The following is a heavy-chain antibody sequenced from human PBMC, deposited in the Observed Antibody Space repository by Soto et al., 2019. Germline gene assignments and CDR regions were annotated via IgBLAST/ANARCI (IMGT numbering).Heavy chain of an antibody. CDR2: ISAYNGNT. CDR3: ARVNFQNRTIRHYYYGMDV. J-gene: IGHJ6*04. V-gene: IGHV1-18*01. CDR1: GHTLSSYG. Sequence: ASVKVSCKASGHTLSSYGISWVRQAPGQGLEWMGWISAYNGNTNYAQNLQGRVTMTTDTSTSTAYMELRSLRSDDTAVYYCARVNFQNRTIRHYYYGMDVWGKGTTVTVSA.